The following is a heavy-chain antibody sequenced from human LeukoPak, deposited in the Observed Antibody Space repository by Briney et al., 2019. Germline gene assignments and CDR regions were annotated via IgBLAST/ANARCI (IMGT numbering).Heavy chain of an antibody. CDR2: IYHSGST. CDR3: ARAVVAAGAFDY. CDR1: GGSISSSNW. V-gene: IGHV4-4*02. D-gene: IGHD2-15*01. Sequence: SETLSLTCAVSGGSISSSNWWSWVRQPPGKGLEWIGEIYHSGSTNYNPSLKSRVTISVDTSKNQFSLKLSSVTAADTAVYYCARAVVAAGAFDYWGQGTLVTVSS. J-gene: IGHJ4*02.